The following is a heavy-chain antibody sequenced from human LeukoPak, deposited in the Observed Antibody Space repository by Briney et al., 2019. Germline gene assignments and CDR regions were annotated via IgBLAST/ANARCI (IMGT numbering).Heavy chain of an antibody. CDR2: IYSSGGA. CDR3: ARAVPVTMTDPFDR. J-gene: IGHJ3*01. Sequence: SETLSLTCTVSGGSVKIYYWNWIRQSPGKGLEWIGYIYSSGGAKHNPSLKNRVTISVDTSRNQFSLNLTSVTAADTAVYFCARAVPVTMTDPFDRWGQGTMVTVSS. D-gene: IGHD3-22*01. V-gene: IGHV4-59*02. CDR1: GGSVKIYY.